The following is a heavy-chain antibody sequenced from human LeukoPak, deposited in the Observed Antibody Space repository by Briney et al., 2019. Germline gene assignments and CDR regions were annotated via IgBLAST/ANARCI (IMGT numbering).Heavy chain of an antibody. CDR2: INHSGST. CDR3: ARPNCSSTSCPFDP. D-gene: IGHD2-2*01. Sequence: PSETLSLTCAVYGGSFSGYYWSWIRQPPGKGLEWIGEINHSGSTNYNPSLKSRVTISVDTSKNQFSLKLSSVTAADTAVYYCARPNCSSTSCPFDPWGQGTLVTVSS. J-gene: IGHJ5*02. V-gene: IGHV4-34*01. CDR1: GGSFSGYY.